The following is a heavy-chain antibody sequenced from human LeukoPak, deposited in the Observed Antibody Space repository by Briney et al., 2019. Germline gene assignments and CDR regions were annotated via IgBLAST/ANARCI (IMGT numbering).Heavy chain of an antibody. Sequence: GGSLRLSCAASGFTFSSYAMSWVRQAPGKGLEGVSAIRGGGGSTYYADSVKGRFTISRDNSKNTLYLQMNSLRAEDTAVYYCAKDLDSFVPAAILNWFDPWGQGTLVTVSS. J-gene: IGHJ5*02. CDR2: IRGGGGST. CDR1: GFTFSSYA. CDR3: AKDLDSFVPAAILNWFDP. V-gene: IGHV3-23*01. D-gene: IGHD2-2*01.